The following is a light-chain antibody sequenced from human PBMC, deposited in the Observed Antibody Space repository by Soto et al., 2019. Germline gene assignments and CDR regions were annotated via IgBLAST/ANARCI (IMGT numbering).Light chain of an antibody. CDR1: SSDVGGYNY. CDR3: CSYTSSDTYV. Sequence: SVLTQPASVSGSPGQSITISCTGTSSDVGGYNYLSWYQQYAGKAPRLMIFDVTNRPSGVSSRFSASKSGNTATLTISGLQTEDEADYYCCSYTSSDTYVFGTGTKVTVL. CDR2: DVT. J-gene: IGLJ1*01. V-gene: IGLV2-14*03.